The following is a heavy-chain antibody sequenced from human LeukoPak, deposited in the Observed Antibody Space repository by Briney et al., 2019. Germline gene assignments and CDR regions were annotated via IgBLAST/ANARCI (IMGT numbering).Heavy chain of an antibody. CDR3: ARDGADNSGYYFGSL. Sequence: GGSLRLSCAASGFIVRSSYMSWVRQAPGKGLECVSVIYSGGSPDYADSAKGRFTISTDNSKNTLYLQMNSLRVEDTAVYYCARDGADNSGYYFGSLWGQGTVVTVSS. J-gene: IGHJ3*01. V-gene: IGHV3-53*01. CDR1: GFIVRSSY. D-gene: IGHD3-22*01. CDR2: IYSGGSP.